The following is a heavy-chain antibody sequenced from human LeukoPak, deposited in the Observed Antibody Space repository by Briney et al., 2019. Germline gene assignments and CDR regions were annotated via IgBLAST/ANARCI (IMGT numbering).Heavy chain of an antibody. Sequence: ASVKVSCKASGYTFTSYDINWVRQATGQGLEWMGWMNPNSGNTGYAQKFQGRVTMTRNTSINTAYVELSSLTSEDTVVYYCARRMNYDSRVFQHWGQGTLVTVSS. CDR3: ARRMNYDSRVFQH. CDR2: MNPNSGNT. CDR1: GYTFTSYD. J-gene: IGHJ1*01. V-gene: IGHV1-8*01. D-gene: IGHD3-22*01.